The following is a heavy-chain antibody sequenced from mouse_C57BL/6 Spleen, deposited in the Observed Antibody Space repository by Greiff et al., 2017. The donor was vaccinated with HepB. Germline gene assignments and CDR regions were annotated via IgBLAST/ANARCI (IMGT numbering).Heavy chain of an antibody. D-gene: IGHD2-3*01. CDR1: GYAFSSYW. CDR3: ARRGAYDGYYGYFDY. V-gene: IGHV1-80*01. Sequence: VKLQQSGAELVKPGASVKISCKASGYAFSSYWMNWVKQRPGKGLEWIGQIYPGDGDTNYNGKFKGKATLTADKSSSTAYMQLSSLTSEDSAVYFCARRGAYDGYYGYFDYWGQGTTLTVSS. CDR2: IYPGDGDT. J-gene: IGHJ2*01.